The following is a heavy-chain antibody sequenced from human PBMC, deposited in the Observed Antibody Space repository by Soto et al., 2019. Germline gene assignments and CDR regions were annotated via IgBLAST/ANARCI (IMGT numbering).Heavy chain of an antibody. J-gene: IGHJ4*02. V-gene: IGHV1-18*01. Sequence: QVQLVQSGAEVKKPGASVKVSCKASGYTFTSYGISWVRQAPGQGLEWMGWISAYNGNTNYAQKLQGRVTMTTDTSTSTAYMELRSLRSDDTAVYYGARDRARKVSGWQPDDYWGQGTLVTVSS. CDR3: ARDRARKVSGWQPDDY. D-gene: IGHD6-19*01. CDR2: ISAYNGNT. CDR1: GYTFTSYG.